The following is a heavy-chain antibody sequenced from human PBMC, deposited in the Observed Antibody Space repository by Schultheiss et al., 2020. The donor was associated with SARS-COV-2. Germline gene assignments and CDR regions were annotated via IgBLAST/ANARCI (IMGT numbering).Heavy chain of an antibody. CDR1: GYTFTSYG. V-gene: IGHV1-18*01. Sequence: ASVKVSCKASGYTFTSYGISWVRQAPGQGLEWMGWISAYNGNTNYAQKLQDRVTMTTDTSTNTAYMEVRSLRSDDTAVYYCARVAMGPYYYSYNMDVWGQGTTVTVSS. CDR3: ARVAMGPYYYSYNMDV. CDR2: ISAYNGNT. D-gene: IGHD5-18*01. J-gene: IGHJ6*02.